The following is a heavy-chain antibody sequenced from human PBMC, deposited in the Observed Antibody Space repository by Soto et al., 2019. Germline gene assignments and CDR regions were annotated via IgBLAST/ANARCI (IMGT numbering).Heavy chain of an antibody. D-gene: IGHD3-10*01. V-gene: IGHV1-18*01. CDR2: ISPYNGDT. Sequence: QVPLVQSGAEVKKPGASVKVSCKASGYTFTNYGVTWVRQAPGQGLEWMGWISPYNGDTNYAQKVQGRVTMTTDTSTSTGYMELRSLKSADTAVYYCARGGGSAPPGIDHWGQGTLVTVSS. J-gene: IGHJ4*02. CDR3: ARGGGSAPPGIDH. CDR1: GYTFTNYG.